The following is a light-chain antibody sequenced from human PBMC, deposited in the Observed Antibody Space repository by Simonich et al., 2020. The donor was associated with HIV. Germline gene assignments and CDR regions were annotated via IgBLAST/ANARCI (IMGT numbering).Light chain of an antibody. CDR1: QSISSW. V-gene: IGKV1-5*03. CDR2: KAS. Sequence: DIQMTQSPSTLSASVGDRVTITCRASQSISSWLAWYQQKPGKAPKLLIYKASSLESGVPSRFSGGGSGTEFTLTISRLQPDDFATYYCQQYNSYSWTFGQGTKVEIK. CDR3: QQYNSYSWT. J-gene: IGKJ1*01.